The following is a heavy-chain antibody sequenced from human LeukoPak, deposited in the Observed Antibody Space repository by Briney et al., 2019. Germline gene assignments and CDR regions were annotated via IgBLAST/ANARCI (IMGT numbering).Heavy chain of an antibody. V-gene: IGHV3-23*01. D-gene: IGHD4-23*01. J-gene: IGHJ2*01. CDR3: TTVDGGNSEYFDL. CDR1: GFMFSDYA. CDR2: ISASGGST. Sequence: GGSLRLSCAASGFMFSDYAMSWVRQAPGKGLEWVSSISASGGSTYYADSVKGRFTISRDNSKNTLYLQMNSLRGEDTAVYYCTTVDGGNSEYFDLWGRDTLVTVSS.